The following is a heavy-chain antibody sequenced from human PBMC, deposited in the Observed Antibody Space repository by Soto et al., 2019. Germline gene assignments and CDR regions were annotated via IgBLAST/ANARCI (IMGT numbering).Heavy chain of an antibody. D-gene: IGHD2-2*02. V-gene: IGHV4-59*01. CDR3: ARVPKYCSSTSCYKKAGMDV. CDR1: GGSISSYY. CDR2: IYYSGST. J-gene: IGHJ6*02. Sequence: SETLSLTCTVSGGSISSYYWSWIRQPPGKGLEWIGYIYYSGSTNYNPSLKSRVTISVDTSKNQFSLKLSSVTAADTAVYYCARVPKYCSSTSCYKKAGMDVWGQGTTVTVSS.